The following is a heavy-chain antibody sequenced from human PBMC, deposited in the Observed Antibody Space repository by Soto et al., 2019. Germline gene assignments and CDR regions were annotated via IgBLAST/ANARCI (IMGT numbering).Heavy chain of an antibody. CDR3: ARDHLPNSLPNY. D-gene: IGHD1-1*01. Sequence: GGSLRLSCAASGFTVNNDDMHCVRQAPGKGLEGVAVIWYDGTDKYYTDSVKGRFTISRDNSKNTLYLQMNSLSAEDTAVYYCARDHLPNSLPNYWGQGPLFTVSS. CDR2: IWYDGTDK. J-gene: IGHJ4*02. V-gene: IGHV3-33*01. CDR1: GFTVNNDD.